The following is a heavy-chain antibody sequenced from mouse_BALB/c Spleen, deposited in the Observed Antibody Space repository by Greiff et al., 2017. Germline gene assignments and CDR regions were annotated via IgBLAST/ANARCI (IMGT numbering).Heavy chain of an antibody. Sequence: QVQLKESGPGLVAPSQSLSITCTVSGFSLTSYDISWIRQPPGKGLEWLGVIWTGGGTNYNSAFMSRLSISKDNSKSQVFLKMNSLQTDDTAIYYCVRDSVEAWFAYWGQGTLVTVSA. D-gene: IGHD1-1*01. CDR2: IWTGGGT. CDR3: VRDSVEAWFAY. CDR1: GFSLTSYD. V-gene: IGHV2-9-2*01. J-gene: IGHJ3*01.